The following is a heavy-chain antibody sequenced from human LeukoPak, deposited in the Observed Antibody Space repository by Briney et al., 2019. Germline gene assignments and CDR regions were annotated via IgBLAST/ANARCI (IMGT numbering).Heavy chain of an antibody. CDR1: GYTFTSYY. D-gene: IGHD2-2*01. V-gene: IGHV1-46*03. Sequence: GASVKVSCKASGYTFTSYYMHCVRQPPAQRVEWMGVINTNGGSTDYAQQFRGRVTMTRDTTTSTVYMVLSSLRSEDTAVDYCARVDVPAASCAWFDPWGQGTLVTVSS. J-gene: IGHJ5*02. CDR3: ARVDVPAASCAWFDP. CDR2: INTNGGST.